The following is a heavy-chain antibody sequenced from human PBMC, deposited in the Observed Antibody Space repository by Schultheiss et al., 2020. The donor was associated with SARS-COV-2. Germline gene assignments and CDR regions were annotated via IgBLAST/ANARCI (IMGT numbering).Heavy chain of an antibody. V-gene: IGHV4-59*01. CDR3: ARQRYGSGRGSPLIDY. Sequence: SETLSLTCTVSGGSISSYYWSWIRQPPGKGLEWIGYIYYSGSTNYNPSLKSRVTISGDTSKNYFSLKLSSVTAADTALYYCARQRYGSGRGSPLIDYWGQGTLVTVSS. D-gene: IGHD3-10*01. J-gene: IGHJ4*02. CDR1: GGSISSYY. CDR2: IYYSGST.